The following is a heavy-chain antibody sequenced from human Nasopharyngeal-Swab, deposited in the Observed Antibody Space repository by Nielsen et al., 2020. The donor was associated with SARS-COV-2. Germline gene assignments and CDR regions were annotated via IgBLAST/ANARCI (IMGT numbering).Heavy chain of an antibody. Sequence: LRLSCAISGDSVSNDRVAWNWIRPSPSIGREWLGRTYYRSEWYNDYAVSVKSRITIKPDPSTNQFSLQLNSVTPEDTAVYYCARDEGAHNSWGQGTLVTVSS. CDR1: GDSVSNDRVA. D-gene: IGHD3-16*01. J-gene: IGHJ4*02. V-gene: IGHV6-1*01. CDR3: ARDEGAHNS. CDR2: TYYRSEWYN.